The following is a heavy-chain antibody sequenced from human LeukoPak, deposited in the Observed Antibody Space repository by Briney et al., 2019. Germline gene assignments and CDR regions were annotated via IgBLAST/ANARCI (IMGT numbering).Heavy chain of an antibody. Sequence: GGSLRLSCGASGFTFSTYSMNWVRQAPGRGLQWVSYISSSSSTIYYADSVKGRFTISRDNAKNSLYLRMNSLRAEDTAVYYCASSGSGSPDRDYWGQGTLVTVSS. CDR1: GFTFSTYS. CDR2: ISSSSSTI. CDR3: ASSGSGSPDRDY. D-gene: IGHD3-10*01. J-gene: IGHJ4*02. V-gene: IGHV3-48*01.